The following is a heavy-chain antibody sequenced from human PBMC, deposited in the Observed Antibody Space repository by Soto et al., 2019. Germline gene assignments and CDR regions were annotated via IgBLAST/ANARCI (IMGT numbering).Heavy chain of an antibody. CDR3: ARENDFWSGPNGLDV. CDR2: IYHSGNT. V-gene: IGHV4-4*02. CDR1: GESIGSSNW. D-gene: IGHD3-3*01. Sequence: SETLSLTCAVSGESIGSSNWWSWVRPPPGKGLEWIGEIYHSGNTKYNPSLKSRVTISVDKSKNQFSLKLNSVTAADTAVYYCARENDFWSGPNGLDVWGQGTTVTVSS. J-gene: IGHJ6*02.